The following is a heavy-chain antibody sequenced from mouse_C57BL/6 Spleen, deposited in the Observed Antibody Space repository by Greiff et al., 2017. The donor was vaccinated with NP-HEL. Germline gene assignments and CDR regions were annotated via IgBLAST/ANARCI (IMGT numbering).Heavy chain of an antibody. CDR3: ARTNYYGSSSGFAY. CDR2: ISSGSSTI. Sequence: EVQVVESGGGLVKPGGSLKLSCAASGFTFSDYGMHWVRQAPEKGLEWVAYISSGSSTIYYADTVKGRFTISRDNAKNTLFLQMTSLRSEDTAMYYCARTNYYGSSSGFAYWGQGTLVTVSA. V-gene: IGHV5-17*01. CDR1: GFTFSDYG. J-gene: IGHJ3*01. D-gene: IGHD1-1*01.